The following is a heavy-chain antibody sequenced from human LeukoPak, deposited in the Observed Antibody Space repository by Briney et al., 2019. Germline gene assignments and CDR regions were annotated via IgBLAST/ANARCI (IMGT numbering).Heavy chain of an antibody. CDR3: ARGLSGSYYFNY. D-gene: IGHD1-26*01. CDR1: GYTFTSYA. J-gene: IGHJ4*02. CDR2: INAGNGNT. Sequence: ASVKVSCKASGYTFTSYAMHRVRQAPGQRLEWMGWINAGNGNTKYSQKFQGRVTITRDTSASTAYMELSSLRSEDTAVYYCARGLSGSYYFNYWGQGTLVTVSS. V-gene: IGHV1-3*01.